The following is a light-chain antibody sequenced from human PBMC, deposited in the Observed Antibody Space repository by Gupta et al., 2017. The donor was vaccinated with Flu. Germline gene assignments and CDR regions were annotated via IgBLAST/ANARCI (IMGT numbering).Light chain of an antibody. Sequence: DIRMNQSPAFLSASVGETVTLTCRASQYINNHLNWYQQKQGRAPSRLIYEASTLQHGVSSRFRGYGSDKEFALVITKRQPDDVAAYFCQQAYSAPPFNFGQGTKIEIK. V-gene: IGKV1-39*01. CDR1: QYINNH. CDR3: QQAYSAPPFN. CDR2: EAS. J-gene: IGKJ2*01.